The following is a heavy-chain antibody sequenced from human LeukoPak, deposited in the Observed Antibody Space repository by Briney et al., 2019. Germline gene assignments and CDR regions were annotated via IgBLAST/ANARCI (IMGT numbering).Heavy chain of an antibody. D-gene: IGHD3-22*01. V-gene: IGHV4-39*07. CDR2: INHSGST. CDR1: GGSISSSSYY. J-gene: IGHJ4*02. CDR3: ARGRGPYYDSSGYPY. Sequence: SETLSLTCAVSGGSISSSSYYWSWIRQPPGKGLEWIGEINHSGSTNYNPSLKSRVTISVDTSKNQFSLKLSSVTAADTAVYYCARGRGPYYDSSGYPYWGQGTLVTVSS.